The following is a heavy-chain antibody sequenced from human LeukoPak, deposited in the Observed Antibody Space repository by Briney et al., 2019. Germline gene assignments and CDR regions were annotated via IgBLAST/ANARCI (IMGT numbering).Heavy chain of an antibody. D-gene: IGHD6-13*01. Sequence: ASVKVSCKASGYTFTGYYMHWVRQAPGQGLEWMGWINPNSGGTNYAQKFQGRVTMTRDTSISTPYMELSWLRSDDTAVYYCARALYTSRSYLATFSPTNFDYWGQGTLVTVSS. CDR2: INPNSGGT. V-gene: IGHV1-2*02. CDR3: ARALYTSRSYLATFSPTNFDY. CDR1: GYTFTGYY. J-gene: IGHJ4*02.